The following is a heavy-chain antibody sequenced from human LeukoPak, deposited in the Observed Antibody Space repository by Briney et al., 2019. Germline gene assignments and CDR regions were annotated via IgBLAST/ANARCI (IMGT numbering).Heavy chain of an antibody. V-gene: IGHV3-30*03. CDR2: ISYDGSNK. Sequence: GGSLRLSCAASGFTFSSYGMHWVRQAPGKGLEWVAVISYDGSNKYYADSVKGRFTISRDNSKNTLYLQVNSLRAEDTAVYYCARDHGSSGWYETVDYWGQGTLVTVSS. J-gene: IGHJ4*02. CDR3: ARDHGSSGWYETVDY. D-gene: IGHD6-19*01. CDR1: GFTFSSYG.